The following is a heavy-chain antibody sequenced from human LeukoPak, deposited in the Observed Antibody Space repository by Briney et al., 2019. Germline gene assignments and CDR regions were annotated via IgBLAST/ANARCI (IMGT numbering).Heavy chain of an antibody. CDR1: GGTFSSYA. CDR2: IIPILGIA. CDR3: ARDHWWNTDDYYFDY. D-gene: IGHD1/OR15-1a*01. J-gene: IGHJ4*02. V-gene: IGHV1-69*04. Sequence: SVKVSCKASGGTFSSYAISWVRQAPGQGLEWMGRIIPILGIANYAQKFQGRVTITADKSTSTAYMELSSLRSEDTAVYYCARDHWWNTDDYYFDYWGQGTLVTVSS.